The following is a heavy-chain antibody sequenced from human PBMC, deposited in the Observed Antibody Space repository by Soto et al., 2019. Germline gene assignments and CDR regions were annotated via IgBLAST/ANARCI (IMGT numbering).Heavy chain of an antibody. J-gene: IGHJ4*02. CDR2: INPSGGST. CDR3: ARDPRSYYSFDY. V-gene: IGHV1-46*01. D-gene: IGHD1-26*01. CDR1: GYTSTSYY. Sequence: GASVNVSCKASGYTSTSYYMHWVRQAPGQGLEWMGIINPSGGSTSYAQKFQGRVTMTRDTSTSTVYMELSSLRSEDTAVYYCARDPRSYYSFDYWGQGTLVTVSS.